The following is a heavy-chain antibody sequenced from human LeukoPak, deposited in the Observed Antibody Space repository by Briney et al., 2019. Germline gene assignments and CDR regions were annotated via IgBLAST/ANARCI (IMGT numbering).Heavy chain of an antibody. D-gene: IGHD2-2*02. CDR2: INHSGST. V-gene: IGHV4-34*01. J-gene: IGHJ6*03. CDR3: ARAAHCSSTSCYTYAEYYYYYYMDV. CDR1: GGSFSGYY. Sequence: PSETLSLTCAVYGGSFSGYYWSWLRQPPGKGLEWLGEINHSGSTNYNPSLKSRVTISVDTSKNQFSLKLSSVTAADTAVYYCARAAHCSSTSCYTYAEYYYYYYMDVWGKGTTVTVSS.